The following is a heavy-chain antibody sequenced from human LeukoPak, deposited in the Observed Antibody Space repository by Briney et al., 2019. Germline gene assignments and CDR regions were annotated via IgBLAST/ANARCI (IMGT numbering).Heavy chain of an antibody. CDR3: ARVGVYGGAIDY. CDR2: IYYSGST. Sequence: PSETLSLTCTVSGGSISSYYWSWIRQPPGKGLEWIGYIYYSGSTNYNPSLKSRVTISVDTSKNQFSLKLSSVTAADTAVYYCARVGVYGGAIDYWGQGTLVTVSS. D-gene: IGHD4-23*01. V-gene: IGHV4-59*12. CDR1: GGSISSYY. J-gene: IGHJ4*02.